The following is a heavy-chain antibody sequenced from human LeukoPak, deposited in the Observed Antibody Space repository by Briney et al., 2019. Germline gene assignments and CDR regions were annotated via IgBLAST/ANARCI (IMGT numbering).Heavy chain of an antibody. V-gene: IGHV4-38-2*01. CDR2: IYHSGST. J-gene: IGHJ4*02. D-gene: IGHD2-2*02. CDR3: ASQAVVPAAIVDY. Sequence: SETLSLTCAVSGYSTSSGYYWGWIWQPPGKGLEWIGSIYHSGSTYYNPSLKSRVTISVDTSKNQFSLKLSSVTAADTAVYYCASQAVVPAAIVDYWGQGTLVTVSS. CDR1: GYSTSSGYY.